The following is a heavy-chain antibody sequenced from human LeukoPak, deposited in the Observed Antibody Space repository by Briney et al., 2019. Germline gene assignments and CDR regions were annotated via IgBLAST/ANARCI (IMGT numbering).Heavy chain of an antibody. CDR1: GFTFSSYG. D-gene: IGHD3-9*01. V-gene: IGHV3-21*01. CDR2: ISSSTSYI. Sequence: GGSLRLSCAASGFTFSSYGMNWVRQAPGKGLEWVSSISSSTSYIYYADSVKGRFTISRDNAKNSLYLQMNSLRAEDTAMHYCARVGYDILTGQLDYWGQGTLVTVSS. J-gene: IGHJ4*02. CDR3: ARVGYDILTGQLDY.